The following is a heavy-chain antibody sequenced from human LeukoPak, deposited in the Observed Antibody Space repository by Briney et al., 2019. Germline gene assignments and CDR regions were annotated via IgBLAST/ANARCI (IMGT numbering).Heavy chain of an antibody. V-gene: IGHV4-39*07. CDR2: IYYSGST. CDR3: ARRGFRTVRGVLSDYYYYYMDV. Sequence: SSETLSLTCTVSGGSISSSSYYWGWIRQPPGKGLEWIGSIYYSGSTYYNPSLKSRVTISVDTSKNQFSLKLSSVTAADTAVYYCARRGFRTVRGVLSDYYYYYMDVWGKGTTVTISS. CDR1: GGSISSSSYY. J-gene: IGHJ6*03. D-gene: IGHD3-10*01.